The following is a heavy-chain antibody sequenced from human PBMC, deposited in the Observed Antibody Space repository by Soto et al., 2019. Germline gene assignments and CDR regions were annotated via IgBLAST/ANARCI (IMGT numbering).Heavy chain of an antibody. V-gene: IGHV3-30*18. J-gene: IGHJ5*02. D-gene: IGHD3-10*01. CDR3: AKDSGGPHDPPLYNWFDP. CDR1: GFTFSNYG. Sequence: QVQLVESGGGVVQPGRSLRLSCEAYGFTFSNYGFHWVRQAPGKGLEWVAVISYDGSHKYYTDSVKGRFTISRDNSKNTVTLQMDNLRPDDTAVYYCAKDSGGPHDPPLYNWFDPWGRGTLVTVSS. CDR2: ISYDGSHK.